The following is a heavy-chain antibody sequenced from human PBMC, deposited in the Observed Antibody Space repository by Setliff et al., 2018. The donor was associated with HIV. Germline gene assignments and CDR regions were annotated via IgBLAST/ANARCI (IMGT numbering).Heavy chain of an antibody. CDR1: GFTFSSYA. D-gene: IGHD3-10*01. CDR2: ISGSGGST. Sequence: LGESLKISCAASGFTFSSYAMSWVRQAPGKGLEWVSAISGSGGSTYYADSVKGRFTISRDNSKNTLYLQMNSLRAEDTAVYYCAKDFMVRGVIGYWGQGTLVTVSS. CDR3: AKDFMVRGVIGY. J-gene: IGHJ4*02. V-gene: IGHV3-23*01.